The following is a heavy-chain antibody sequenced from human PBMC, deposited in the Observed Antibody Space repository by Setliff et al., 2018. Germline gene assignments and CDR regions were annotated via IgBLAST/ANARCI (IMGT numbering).Heavy chain of an antibody. CDR1: GGTFSDNA. CDR3: ARDGVYSSSRGLFDY. CDR2: IIPILGIA. V-gene: IGHV1-69*10. J-gene: IGHJ4*02. D-gene: IGHD6-13*01. Sequence: SVKVSCKTSGGTFSDNAMSWVRQAPGQGPEWMGGIIPILGIANYAQKFQGRVTITADESTSTAYMELSSLRSEDTAVYYCARDGVYSSSRGLFDYWGQGTLVTVSS.